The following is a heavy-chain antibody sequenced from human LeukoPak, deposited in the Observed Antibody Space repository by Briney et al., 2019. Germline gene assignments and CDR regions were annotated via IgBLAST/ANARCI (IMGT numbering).Heavy chain of an antibody. D-gene: IGHD5-24*01. V-gene: IGHV3-33*01. Sequence: GGSLRLSCAASGFTFSSYGMHWVRQAPGKGLEWVAVIWYDGSNKYYADSVKGRFTISRDNSKNTLYLQMNSLRAEDTAVYYCAGDLTRWLQPSYGMDVWGQGTTVTVSS. CDR1: GFTFSSYG. CDR2: IWYDGSNK. J-gene: IGHJ6*02. CDR3: AGDLTRWLQPSYGMDV.